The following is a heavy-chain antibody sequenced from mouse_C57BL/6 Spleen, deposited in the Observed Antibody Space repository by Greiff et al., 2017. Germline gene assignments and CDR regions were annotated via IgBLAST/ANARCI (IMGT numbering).Heavy chain of an antibody. CDR1: GYTFTDYN. J-gene: IGHJ3*01. Sequence: VQLQQSGPELVKPGASVKIPCKASGYTFTDYNMDWVKQSHGKSLEWIGDINPNTGGTIYNQKFKGKATLTVDKSSSTAYMELRSLTAEDTAVYYCARGDSSGYVGAYGGQGTLVTVSA. CDR2: INPNTGGT. D-gene: IGHD3-2*02. CDR3: ARGDSSGYVGAY. V-gene: IGHV1-18*01.